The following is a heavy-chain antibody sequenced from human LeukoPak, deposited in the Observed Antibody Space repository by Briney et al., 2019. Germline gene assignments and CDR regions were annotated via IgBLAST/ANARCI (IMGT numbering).Heavy chain of an antibody. Sequence: SETLSLTCAVSGGSISSSSYYWGWIRQPPGKGLEWIGTIYYTGITYYNSSLKSRVTISVDTSKNQFSLKLSSLTAADTAVYYCARDSATYCSGGTCYRAKWFDPWGQGTLVTVSS. D-gene: IGHD2-15*01. V-gene: IGHV4-39*07. CDR1: GGSISSSSYY. CDR2: IYYTGIT. J-gene: IGHJ5*02. CDR3: ARDSATYCSGGTCYRAKWFDP.